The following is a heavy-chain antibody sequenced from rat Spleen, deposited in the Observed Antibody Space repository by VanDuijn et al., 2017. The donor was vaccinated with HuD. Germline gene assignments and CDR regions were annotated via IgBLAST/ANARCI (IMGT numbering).Heavy chain of an antibody. CDR1: GFTFSNYW. D-gene: IGHD1-9*01. CDR2: INTDGDST. J-gene: IGHJ2*01. Sequence: EVQLLETGGGLVQPGRSLKLSCVASGFTFSNYWMYWIRQAPGKGLEWVSSINTDGDSTYYLDSVKGRFTISRDNAKSTLSLQMDSLRSEDTATYYCARRHYGYTDYFDYWGQGVMVTVSS. CDR3: ARRHYGYTDYFDY. V-gene: IGHV5-58*01.